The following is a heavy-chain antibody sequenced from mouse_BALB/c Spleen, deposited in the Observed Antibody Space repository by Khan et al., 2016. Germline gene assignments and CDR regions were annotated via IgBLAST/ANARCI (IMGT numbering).Heavy chain of an antibody. CDR3: ARSGYGYDY. CDR1: GYAFSIYW. Sequence: QVQLKQSGAELVRPGSSFPISCQASGYAFSIYWMNWVKQSPGQGLERIGHLYPGDGDTDYNVTFKAKATLTADKSSITAYIQLNSLPSEDYAVYFCARSGYGYDYGGQGTTLTVSS. J-gene: IGHJ2*01. D-gene: IGHD2-2*01. V-gene: IGHV1-80*01. CDR2: LYPGDGDT.